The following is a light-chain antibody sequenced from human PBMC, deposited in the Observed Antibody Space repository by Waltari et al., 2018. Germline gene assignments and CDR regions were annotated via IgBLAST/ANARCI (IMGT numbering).Light chain of an antibody. CDR1: SRDVGSYNH. V-gene: IGLV2-14*03. CDR2: DVS. J-gene: IGLJ2*01. Sequence: QSALTQPASVSGSPGQSITISCTGTSRDVGSYNHVSWYQQHPGKAPKLMIYDVSYRPSGVSNRFSGSKSGNTASLTISGLQAEDEADYYCSSYITTNTLELFGGGTSLTVL. CDR3: SSYITTNTLEL.